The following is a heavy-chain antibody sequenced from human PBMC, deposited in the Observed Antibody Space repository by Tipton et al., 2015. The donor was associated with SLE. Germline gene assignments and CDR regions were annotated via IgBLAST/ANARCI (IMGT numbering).Heavy chain of an antibody. V-gene: IGHV4-34*01. CDR1: GGSFSGYY. Sequence: TLSLTCDVYGGSFSGYYWSWIRQPPGKGLEWIGEINHSGSTNYNPSLKSRVTISEDTSKKQFSLKLSSVTAADTAVYYCARDRYYGSGSLGSNYYYMDVWGKGTTVTVSS. D-gene: IGHD3-10*01. CDR2: INHSGST. CDR3: ARDRYYGSGSLGSNYYYMDV. J-gene: IGHJ6*03.